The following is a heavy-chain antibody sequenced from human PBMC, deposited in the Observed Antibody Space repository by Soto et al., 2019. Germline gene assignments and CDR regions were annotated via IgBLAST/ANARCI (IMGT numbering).Heavy chain of an antibody. D-gene: IGHD3-22*01. CDR2: INHSGST. Sequence: SETLSLTCSVYGGSFSGYYWSWIRQHPGKGLEWIGEINHSGSTNYNPSLKSRVTISVDTSKNEFSLKLSSVTAADTDVYYCAIQRNYSARSGYDARFHYYYGMDVGGQGTT. J-gene: IGHJ6*01. CDR3: AIQRNYSARSGYDARFHYYYGMDV. CDR1: GGSFSGYY. V-gene: IGHV4-34*01.